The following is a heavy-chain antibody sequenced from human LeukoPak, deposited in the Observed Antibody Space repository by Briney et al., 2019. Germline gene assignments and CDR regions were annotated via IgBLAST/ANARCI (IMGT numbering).Heavy chain of an antibody. CDR2: INPNSGGT. J-gene: IGHJ4*02. V-gene: IGHV1-2*02. Sequence: ASVKVSCKASGYTSTGYYMHWVRQAPGQGLEWMGWINPNSGGTNYAQKFQGRVTMTRDTSISTAYMELSRLRSDDTAVYYCARDGFDSSGYLNYWGQGTLVTVSS. CDR1: GYTSTGYY. D-gene: IGHD3-22*01. CDR3: ARDGFDSSGYLNY.